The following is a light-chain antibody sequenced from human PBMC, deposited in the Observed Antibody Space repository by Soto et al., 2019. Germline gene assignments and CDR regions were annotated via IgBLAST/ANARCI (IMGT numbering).Light chain of an antibody. CDR2: AAS. V-gene: IGKV1-12*01. J-gene: IGKJ5*01. CDR1: QSISSS. CDR3: QQGDSFPIT. Sequence: DIQMTQSPSSVSASVGDRVTITCRASQSISSSLAWYQQKPGTVPKLLIYAASSLQSGVPSRFSGSGAGTEFTLSITSLPPEDFGTYYCQQGDSFPITFGQGTRLEIK.